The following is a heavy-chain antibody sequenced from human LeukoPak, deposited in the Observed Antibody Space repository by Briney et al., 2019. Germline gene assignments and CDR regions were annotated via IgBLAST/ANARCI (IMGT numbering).Heavy chain of an antibody. V-gene: IGHV1-24*01. CDR1: GYTLTELS. J-gene: IGHJ4*02. CDR3: ATGVWWDLDSVAHPDY. D-gene: IGHD1-26*01. Sequence: GASVTVSCKVSGYTLTELSMHWVRQAPGKGLEWMGGFDPEDGETIYAQKFQGRVTVTEDTSTDTAYMELSSLRSEDTAVYYCATGVWWDLDSVAHPDYWGQGTLVTVSS. CDR2: FDPEDGET.